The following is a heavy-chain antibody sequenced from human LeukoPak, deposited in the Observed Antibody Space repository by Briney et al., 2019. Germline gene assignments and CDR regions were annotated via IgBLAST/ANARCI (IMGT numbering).Heavy chain of an antibody. V-gene: IGHV4-30-4*08. Sequence: NPSETLSLTCTVSGGSISSGDYYWSWIRQPPGKGLEWIGYIYYSGSTYYNPSLKSRVTISVDTSKNQFSLKLSSVTAADTAVYYCARAVHEPAAIMDVWGKGTTVTVSS. CDR2: IYYSGST. J-gene: IGHJ6*03. D-gene: IGHD2-2*01. CDR1: GGSISSGDYY. CDR3: ARAVHEPAAIMDV.